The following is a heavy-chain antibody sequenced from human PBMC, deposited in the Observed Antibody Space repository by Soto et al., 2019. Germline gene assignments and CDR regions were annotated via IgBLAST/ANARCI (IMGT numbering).Heavy chain of an antibody. CDR3: ATSVNSAMALDY. D-gene: IGHD5-18*01. CDR2: INPNGGST. J-gene: IGHJ4*02. Sequence: QVQLVQSGAEVKKPGASVKVSCKASGYTFTHYYIHWVRQAPGQGLEWMGIINPNGGSTTYAQKFRAGFTMTRDTSTSTVYMELSSLISEYSAVYYCATSVNSAMALDYWGQGTLVTVSS. V-gene: IGHV1-46*01. CDR1: GYTFTHYY.